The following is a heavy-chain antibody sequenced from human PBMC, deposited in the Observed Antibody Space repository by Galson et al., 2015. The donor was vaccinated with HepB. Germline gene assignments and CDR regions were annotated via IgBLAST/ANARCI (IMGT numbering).Heavy chain of an antibody. J-gene: IGHJ6*02. Sequence: SLRLSCAASGFTFSSYSMNWVRQAPGKGLEWVSYISSSSSTIYYADSVKGRFTISRDNAKNSLYLQMNSLRAEDTAVYYCARDRSSSWREGYGMDVWGRGTTVTVSS. CDR1: GFTFSSYS. D-gene: IGHD6-13*01. V-gene: IGHV3-48*04. CDR2: ISSSSSTI. CDR3: ARDRSSSWREGYGMDV.